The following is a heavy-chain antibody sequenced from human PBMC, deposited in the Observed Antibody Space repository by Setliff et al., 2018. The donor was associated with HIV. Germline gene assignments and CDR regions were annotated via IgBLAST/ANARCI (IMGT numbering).Heavy chain of an antibody. CDR3: ASQPGIVSPFDY. CDR2: VFYTGST. CDR1: GGPISSSSYY. Sequence: SETLSLTCTVSGGPISSSSYYWGWIRQPPGKGLEWIGSVFYTGSTYYNPSLKSRVTISVDTSKNQVSLKLSSVTAADTAVYYCASQPGIVSPFDYWGQGTLVTVSS. V-gene: IGHV4-39*01. D-gene: IGHD3-10*01. J-gene: IGHJ4*02.